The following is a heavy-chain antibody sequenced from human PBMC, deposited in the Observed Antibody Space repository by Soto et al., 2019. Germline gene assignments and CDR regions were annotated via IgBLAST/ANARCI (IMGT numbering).Heavy chain of an antibody. CDR3: TRGGDAYKNGH. CDR2: IHYSGST. D-gene: IGHD2-21*01. J-gene: IGHJ4*02. V-gene: IGHV4-59*01. CDR1: GGSISSYY. Sequence: SETLSLTCTVSGGSISSYYWSWIRQPPGKGLEWIGFIHYSGSTNNNPSLKSRVTISVDTSKNQFSLKLTSVNAADTAVYYCTRGGDAYKNGHWGQGTLVTVSS.